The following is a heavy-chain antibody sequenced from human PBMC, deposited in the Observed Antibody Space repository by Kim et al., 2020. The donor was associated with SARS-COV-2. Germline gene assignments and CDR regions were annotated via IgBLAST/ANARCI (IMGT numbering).Heavy chain of an antibody. J-gene: IGHJ6*02. CDR3: ARDRPPYYDFWSGYYTDYYYYGMDV. CDR2: TYYRSKWYN. CDR1: GDSVSSNSAA. Sequence: SQTLSLTCAISGDSVSSNSAAWNWIRQSPSRGLEWLGRTYYRSKWYNDYAVSVKSRITINPDTSKNQFSLQLNSVTPEDTAVYYCARDRPPYYDFWSGYYTDYYYYGMDVWGQGTTVTVSS. V-gene: IGHV6-1*01. D-gene: IGHD3-3*01.